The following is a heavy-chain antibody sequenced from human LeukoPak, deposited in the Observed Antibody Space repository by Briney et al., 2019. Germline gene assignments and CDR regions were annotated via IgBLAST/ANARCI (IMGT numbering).Heavy chain of an antibody. CDR3: TTSQIVLRFLEWLSGFDP. V-gene: IGHV3-15*07. CDR1: GFTFSNAW. D-gene: IGHD3-3*01. Sequence: GGSLRLSCAASGFTFSNAWMNWVRQAPEKGLEWVGRIKSKTDGGTTDYAAPVKGRFTISRDDSKNTLYLQMNSLKTEDTAVYYCTTSQIVLRFLEWLSGFDPWGQGTLVTVSS. CDR2: IKSKTDGGTT. J-gene: IGHJ5*02.